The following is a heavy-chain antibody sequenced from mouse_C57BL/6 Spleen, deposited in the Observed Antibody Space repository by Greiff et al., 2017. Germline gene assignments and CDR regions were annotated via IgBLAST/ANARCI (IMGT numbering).Heavy chain of an antibody. J-gene: IGHJ3*01. Sequence: QVQLQQSGPGLVQPSQSLSITCTASGFSLTSYGVNWVRQSPGKGLEWLGVIWRGGITDYNAAFISRLSISKDNSKSKVFFKMNSLQADDTAIYYCARKVDGYYVGFAYWGQGTLVTVSA. V-gene: IGHV2-2*01. CDR3: ARKVDGYYVGFAY. CDR2: IWRGGIT. D-gene: IGHD2-3*01. CDR1: GFSLTSYG.